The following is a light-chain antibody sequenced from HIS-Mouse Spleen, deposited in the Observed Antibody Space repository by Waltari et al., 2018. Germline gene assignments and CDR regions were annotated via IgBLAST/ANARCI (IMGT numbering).Light chain of an antibody. CDR3: YSTDSSGNHRV. V-gene: IGLV3-10*01. CDR2: EDS. Sequence: SYELTQPPSVSESPGQTARITCPGDALPNKPAYWYQQKSGQAPVLVIYEDSKRPSGIPERFSGSSSGTMATLTISGAQVEDEADYYCYSTDSSGNHRVFGGGTKLTVL. J-gene: IGLJ2*01. CDR1: ALPNKP.